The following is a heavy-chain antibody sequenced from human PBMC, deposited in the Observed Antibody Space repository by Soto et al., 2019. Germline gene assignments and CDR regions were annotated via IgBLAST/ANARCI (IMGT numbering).Heavy chain of an antibody. J-gene: IGHJ3*02. Sequence: EVQLVETGGGLIQPGGSLRLSCAASGFTVSSNYMSWVRQAPGKGLEWVSVIYSGGSTYNADSVKGRITISRDNSKNTLDLQMNSLRAEDTAVYYCARGIFRSGYAPDAFDIWGPGTMVSVSS. CDR3: ARGIFRSGYAPDAFDI. CDR1: GFTVSSNY. V-gene: IGHV3-53*02. D-gene: IGHD3-3*01. CDR2: IYSGGST.